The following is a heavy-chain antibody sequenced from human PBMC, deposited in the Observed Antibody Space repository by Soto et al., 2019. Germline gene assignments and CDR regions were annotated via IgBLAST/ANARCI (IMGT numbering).Heavy chain of an antibody. D-gene: IGHD3-3*01. V-gene: IGHV3-15*07. CDR1: GFTFSNAW. CDR2: IKSKTDGGTT. J-gene: IGHJ4*02. CDR3: TTQYYDFWSGPADY. Sequence: GGSLRLSCAASGFTFSNAWMNWVRQAPGKGLEWVGRIKSKTDGGTTDYAAPVKGRFTISRDDSKNTLYLQMNSLKTEDTAVYYCTTQYYDFWSGPADYWGQGTLVTVSS.